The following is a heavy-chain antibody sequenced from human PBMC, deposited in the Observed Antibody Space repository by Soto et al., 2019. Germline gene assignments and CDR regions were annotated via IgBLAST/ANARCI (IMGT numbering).Heavy chain of an antibody. CDR2: IRSKAYGGTT. Sequence: GGSLRLSCTASGFTFGDYAMSWVRQAPGKGLEWVGFIRSKAYGGTTEYAASVKGRFTISRDDSKSIAYLQMNSLKTEDTAVYYFTRDRPYSSSWYIHYYYGLEVWGKLTTVSVSS. CDR1: GFTFGDYA. J-gene: IGHJ6*04. CDR3: TRDRPYSSSWYIHYYYGLEV. D-gene: IGHD6-13*01. V-gene: IGHV3-49*04.